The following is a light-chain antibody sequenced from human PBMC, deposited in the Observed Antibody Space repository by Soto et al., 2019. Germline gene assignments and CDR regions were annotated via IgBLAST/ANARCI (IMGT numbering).Light chain of an antibody. J-gene: IGLJ2*01. Sequence: QSVLTQPPSVSAAPGQEVTISCSGSRSNIGNNYVSWYQQLPGTAPKLLIYDNGKRPSEIPDRFSASKSGTSATLGITGLQTGDEADYYCGAWDSSLSAVVFGGGTQLTVL. V-gene: IGLV1-51*01. CDR3: GAWDSSLSAVV. CDR1: RSNIGNNY. CDR2: DNG.